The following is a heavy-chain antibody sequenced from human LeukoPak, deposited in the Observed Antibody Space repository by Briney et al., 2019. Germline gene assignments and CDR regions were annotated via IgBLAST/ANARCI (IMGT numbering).Heavy chain of an antibody. J-gene: IGHJ4*02. CDR3: ARGIRGVVREFDY. D-gene: IGHD2-15*01. Sequence: SETLSLTCAVYGGSFSGYYWSWIRQPPGKGLEWIGEINHSGSTNYNPSLKSRVTISVDTSKNQFSLKLSSVTAADTAVYYCARGIRGVVREFDYWGQGTLVTVSS. CDR1: GGSFSGYY. CDR2: INHSGST. V-gene: IGHV4-34*01.